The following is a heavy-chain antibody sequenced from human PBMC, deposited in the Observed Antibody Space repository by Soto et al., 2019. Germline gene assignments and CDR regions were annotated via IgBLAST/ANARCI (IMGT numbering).Heavy chain of an antibody. V-gene: IGHV4-59*01. Sequence: QVQLQESGPGLVKPSETLSLTCTVSGGSISSYYWSWIRQPPGKGLEWIGYIYYSGSTNYNPSLKSRVTISVDTSKNQFSLKLSSVTAADTAVYYCARDGHPTYGDYVERYFDLWGRGTLVTVSS. D-gene: IGHD4-17*01. CDR1: GGSISSYY. CDR3: ARDGHPTYGDYVERYFDL. CDR2: IYYSGST. J-gene: IGHJ2*01.